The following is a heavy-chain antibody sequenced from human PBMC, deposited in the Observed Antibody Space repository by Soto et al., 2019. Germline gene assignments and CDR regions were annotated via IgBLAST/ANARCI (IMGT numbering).Heavy chain of an antibody. CDR2: IYYSGST. CDR1: GGSISSGDYY. Sequence: QVQLQESGPGLVKPSQTLSLTCTVSGGSISSGDYYWIWIRQPPGKGLEWIGYIYYSGSTYYNPSLKRRVTISVDTSKNQYSLKLSSVTAADTDVYYCARDYRCGSCYPRRYNWFDPWGQGTLVTVSS. V-gene: IGHV4-30-4*01. CDR3: ARDYRCGSCYPRRYNWFDP. D-gene: IGHD2-15*01. J-gene: IGHJ5*02.